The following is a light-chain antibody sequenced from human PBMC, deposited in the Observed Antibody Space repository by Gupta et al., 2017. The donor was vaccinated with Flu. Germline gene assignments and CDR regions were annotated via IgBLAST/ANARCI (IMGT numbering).Light chain of an antibody. CDR3: QQRSSWPYT. V-gene: IGKV3-11*01. J-gene: IGKJ2*01. CDR1: QSVSSY. Sequence: EIVLTQSPATMSLSPGERATLSCRASQSVSSYLAWYQQKPGQAPRLLVFDASNRATGIPARFSGSWSGTDFTLTIISLEPEDFAVYHCQQRSSWPYTFGQGTKLEI. CDR2: DAS.